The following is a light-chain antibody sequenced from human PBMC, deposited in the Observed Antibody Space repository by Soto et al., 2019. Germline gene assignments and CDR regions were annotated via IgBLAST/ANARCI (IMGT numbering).Light chain of an antibody. CDR2: AAS. CDR3: QLSYSTPFT. CDR1: QSISSY. V-gene: IGKV1-39*01. Sequence: DIQMTQSPSSLSASVGDRVTITCRASQSISSYLNWYQQKPGKAPKLLIYAASSLQSGVPSRFSGSGSGTDFTLTINSLQPEDFATYYCQLSYSTPFTFGPGTKVDIK. J-gene: IGKJ3*01.